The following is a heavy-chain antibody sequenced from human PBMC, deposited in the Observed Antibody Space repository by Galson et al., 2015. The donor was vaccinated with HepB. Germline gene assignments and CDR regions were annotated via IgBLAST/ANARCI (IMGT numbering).Heavy chain of an antibody. CDR1: GYTFTSYG. D-gene: IGHD3-16*02. CDR2: ISAYNGNT. J-gene: IGHJ5*02. Sequence: QSGAEVKKPGASVKVSCKASGYTFTSYGISWVRQAPGQGLEWMGWISAYNGNTNYAQKLQGRVTMTRDTPTSTVYMELSSLRSEDTAVYYCARDARGNSRYNWFDPWGQGTLVTVSS. CDR3: ARDARGNSRYNWFDP. V-gene: IGHV1-18*01.